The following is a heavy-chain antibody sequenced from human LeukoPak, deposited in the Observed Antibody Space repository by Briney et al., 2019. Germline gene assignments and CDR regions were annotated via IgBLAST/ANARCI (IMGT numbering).Heavy chain of an antibody. V-gene: IGHV3-23*01. J-gene: IGHJ6*03. Sequence: GGSLRLSCAASGFTFSSYAMSWVRQAPGKGLDWVSGISGSGSSTSYADSVKGRFTISRDNSKSTLYLQMNSLRAEDTAVYYCARAASRYVVYYMDAWGKGTTVTVSS. CDR1: GFTFSSYA. CDR3: ARAASRYVVYYMDA. D-gene: IGHD2-2*01. CDR2: ISGSGSST.